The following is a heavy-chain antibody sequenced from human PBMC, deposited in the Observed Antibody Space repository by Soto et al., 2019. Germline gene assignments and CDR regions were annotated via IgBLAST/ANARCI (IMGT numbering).Heavy chain of an antibody. CDR2: ISAYNGNT. D-gene: IGHD4-17*01. J-gene: IGHJ5*02. Sequence: ASVKVACKASGYTFTSYGISWVRQAPGQGLEWMGWISAYNGNTNYAQKFQGRVTMTTDTSTSTAYMELRSLRSDDTAVYYCARGSTVTTTWWFDPWGQGTLVTVSS. CDR3: ARGSTVTTTWWFDP. V-gene: IGHV1-18*01. CDR1: GYTFTSYG.